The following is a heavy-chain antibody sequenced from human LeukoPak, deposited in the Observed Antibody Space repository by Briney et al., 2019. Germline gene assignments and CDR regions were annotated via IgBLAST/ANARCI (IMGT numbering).Heavy chain of an antibody. CDR3: ARDQRETLDY. CDR1: GFTFSSYA. CDR2: ISYDGSNK. J-gene: IGHJ4*02. Sequence: PGGSLRLSCAASGFTFSSYAMHWVRQAPGKGLEWVAVISYDGSNKYYADSVKGRFTISRDNSKNTLYLQMNSLRAEDTAVYYCARDQRETLDYWGQGTLVTVSS. V-gene: IGHV3-30-3*01.